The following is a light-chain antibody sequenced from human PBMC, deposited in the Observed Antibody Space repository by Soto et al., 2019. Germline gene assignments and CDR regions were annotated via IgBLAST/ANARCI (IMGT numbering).Light chain of an antibody. CDR2: DVD. CDR1: SSDVGGYKY. V-gene: IGLV2-14*03. Sequence: QSALTQPASVSGSPGQSITISCTGTSSDVGGYKYVSWYQQHPGKAPKLLIYDVDNRPSGVSNRFSGSKSGNTASLTLSGLQAEDEADYYCSSYTSSISYVFGTGTKVNV. J-gene: IGLJ1*01. CDR3: SSYTSSISYV.